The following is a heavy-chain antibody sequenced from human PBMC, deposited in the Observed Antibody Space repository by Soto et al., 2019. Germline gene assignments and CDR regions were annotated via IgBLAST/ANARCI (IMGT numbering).Heavy chain of an antibody. CDR2: IFYSVST. V-gene: IGHV4-31*03. CDR1: GGSISSGGYY. CDR3: ASEKTTVTTDGIDY. J-gene: IGHJ4*02. Sequence: SETLSLTCTVSGGSISSGGYYWSWIRQHPGKGLEWIGYIFYSVSTYYNPSLKSRVTISVDTSKNQFSLKLSSVTAADTAVYYCASEKTTVTTDGIDYWGQGTLVTVSS. D-gene: IGHD4-17*01.